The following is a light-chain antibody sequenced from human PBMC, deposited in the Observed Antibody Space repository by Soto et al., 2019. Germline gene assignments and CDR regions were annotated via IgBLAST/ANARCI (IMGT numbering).Light chain of an antibody. V-gene: IGKV3-11*01. Sequence: EIVLTQSPATLSLSPGERATLSCRASQTVGSFLAWYQHKPGQAPRLLLYNTSKRANGIPARFSGRGSGTDFTRTISSLEPEDFSVDYCQQRYNWPPLTFGGGTKVEMK. CDR1: QTVGSF. CDR2: NTS. J-gene: IGKJ4*01. CDR3: QQRYNWPPLT.